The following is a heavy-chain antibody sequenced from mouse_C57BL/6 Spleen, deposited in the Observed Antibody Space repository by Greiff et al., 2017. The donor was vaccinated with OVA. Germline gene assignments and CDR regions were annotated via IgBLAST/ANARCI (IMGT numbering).Heavy chain of an antibody. CDR3: ARGEYCGIQYYFDY. CDR1: GYTFTSYW. J-gene: IGHJ2*01. Sequence: QVHVKQPGAELVKPGASVKLSCKASGYTFTSYWMHWVKQRPGQGLEWIGMIHPNSGSTNYTEKFKSQATLTVDKSSSPAYMQLSRLTSEDSAVYYGARGEYCGIQYYFDYWGQGTTLTVSS. D-gene: IGHD1-1*01. CDR2: IHPNSGST. V-gene: IGHV1-64*01.